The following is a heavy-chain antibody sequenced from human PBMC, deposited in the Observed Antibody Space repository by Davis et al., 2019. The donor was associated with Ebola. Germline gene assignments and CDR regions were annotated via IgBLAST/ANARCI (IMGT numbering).Heavy chain of an antibody. CDR1: GFTLSSYY. D-gene: IGHD3-3*01. J-gene: IGHJ6*02. Sequence: GESLKLSCAAPGFTLSSYYMSWVRQAPGKGLEWVSVIYSGGSTYYADSVKGRFTISRDNSKNTLYLQMNSLRVEDTAVYYCARLSGRTLGWFHYGMDVWGQGTTVTVSS. V-gene: IGHV3-66*04. CDR2: IYSGGST. CDR3: ARLSGRTLGWFHYGMDV.